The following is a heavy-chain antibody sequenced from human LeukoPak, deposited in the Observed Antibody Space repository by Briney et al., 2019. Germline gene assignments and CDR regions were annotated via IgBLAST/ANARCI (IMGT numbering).Heavy chain of an antibody. CDR1: GFTFSSYA. CDR3: AKGGHYDSSGYGYHYFDY. Sequence: PGGSLRLSCAASGFTFSSYAMSWVRQAPGKGLEWVSAISGSGGSTYYADSVKGRFTISRDNSKNTLYLQMNSLRAEDTAVYYCAKGGHYDSSGYGYHYFDYWGQGTLVTVSS. J-gene: IGHJ4*02. CDR2: ISGSGGST. V-gene: IGHV3-23*01. D-gene: IGHD3-22*01.